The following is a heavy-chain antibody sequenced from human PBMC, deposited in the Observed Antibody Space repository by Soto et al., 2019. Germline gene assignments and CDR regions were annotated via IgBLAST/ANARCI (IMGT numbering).Heavy chain of an antibody. V-gene: IGHV3-15*01. Sequence: EVQLVESGGGLVNPGGFVRLSCAASGLNFGDAWMTWVRQAPGKGPEWVGLIRSKTGGGTADYAAPVKGRFILSRDDSKNTVYLQMNSLKTEDTAVYYFTKDRPWTWGGVLTTWGQGTAVTVSS. CDR1: GLNFGDAW. J-gene: IGHJ3*01. CDR2: IRSKTGGGTA. CDR3: TKDRPWTWGGVLTT. D-gene: IGHD3-16*01.